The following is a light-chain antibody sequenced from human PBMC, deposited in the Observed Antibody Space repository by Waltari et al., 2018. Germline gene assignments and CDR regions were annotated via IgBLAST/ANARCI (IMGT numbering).Light chain of an antibody. CDR3: QSYDSSLSGGV. Sequence: SVLTQPPSVSGAPGQRATISCTGSSSNIGARYDVHWYQQLPGTAPKLPIYGNSNRPSGVPDRFSGSKSGTAASLAITGLQAEDEADYYCQSYDSSLSGGVFGGGTKLTVL. CDR2: GNS. J-gene: IGLJ3*02. V-gene: IGLV1-40*01. CDR1: SSNIGARYD.